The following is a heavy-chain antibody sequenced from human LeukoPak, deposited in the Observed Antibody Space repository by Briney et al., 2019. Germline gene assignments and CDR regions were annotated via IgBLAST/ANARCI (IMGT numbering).Heavy chain of an antibody. D-gene: IGHD3-22*01. CDR2: IYNSGTT. J-gene: IGHJ4*02. CDR3: ARNGDDSSDYYYFDY. Sequence: PSETLSLTCAASGDSISSGDYSWSWIWQPPGKGLEWIGYIYNSGTTNYNPSLKSRVTISVDTSKNQFSLKLSSVTAADTAIYYCARNGDDSSDYYYFDYWGQGTLVTVSS. CDR1: GDSISSGDYS. V-gene: IGHV4-30-4*07.